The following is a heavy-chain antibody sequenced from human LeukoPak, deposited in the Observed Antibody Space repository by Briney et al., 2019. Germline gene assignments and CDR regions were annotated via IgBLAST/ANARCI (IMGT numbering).Heavy chain of an antibody. J-gene: IGHJ5*02. CDR2: IYYSGST. Sequence: SETLSLTCTVSGGSISSYYWSWIRQPPGKGLEWIGYIYYSGSTNYNPSLKSRVTLSVDTSKNQFSLKLSSVTAADTAVYYCARHITMVRGFDPWGQGTLVTVSS. CDR1: GGSISSYY. CDR3: ARHITMVRGFDP. D-gene: IGHD3-10*01. V-gene: IGHV4-59*01.